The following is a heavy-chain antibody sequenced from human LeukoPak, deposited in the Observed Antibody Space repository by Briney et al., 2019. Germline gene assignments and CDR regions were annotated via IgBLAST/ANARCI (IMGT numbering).Heavy chain of an antibody. J-gene: IGHJ4*02. CDR3: ARRGLRGGYFDY. Sequence: GRSLRLSCAASGFTFSSYGMPWVRQAPGKGLEWVAVIWYDGSNKYYADSVKGRFTISRDNSKNTLYLQMNSLRAEDTAVYYCARRGLRGGYFDYWGQGTLVTVSS. CDR1: GFTFSSYG. V-gene: IGHV3-33*01. CDR2: IWYDGSNK. D-gene: IGHD3-16*01.